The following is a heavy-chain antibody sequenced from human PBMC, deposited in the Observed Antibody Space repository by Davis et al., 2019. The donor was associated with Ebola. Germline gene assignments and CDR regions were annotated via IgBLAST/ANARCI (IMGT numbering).Heavy chain of an antibody. J-gene: IGHJ1*01. CDR1: GGSISSSSYY. CDR3: ARHHSTQWLATPEYFQH. V-gene: IGHV4-39*01. CDR2: IYYSGST. D-gene: IGHD6-19*01. Sequence: PSETLSLTCTVSGGSISSSSYYWGWIRQPPGKGLEWIGSIYYSGSTYYNPSLKSRVTISVDTSKNQFSLKLSSVTAADTAVYYCARHHSTQWLATPEYFQHWGQGTLVTVSS.